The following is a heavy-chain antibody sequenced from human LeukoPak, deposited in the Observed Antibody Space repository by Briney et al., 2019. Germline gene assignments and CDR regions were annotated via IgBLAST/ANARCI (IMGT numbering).Heavy chain of an antibody. CDR1: GFTFSNYW. CDR2: LSSDGSRK. D-gene: IGHD5-18*01. CDR3: ARDRGYTTPDY. J-gene: IGHJ4*02. Sequence: GRSLRLSCAASGFTFSNYWMYWVRQAPGKGLVWVSHLSSDGSRKSYADSVKGRFTISRDNANNTLYLQMNSLRAEDTAVYYCARDRGYTTPDYWGQGTLVTVSS. V-gene: IGHV3-74*01.